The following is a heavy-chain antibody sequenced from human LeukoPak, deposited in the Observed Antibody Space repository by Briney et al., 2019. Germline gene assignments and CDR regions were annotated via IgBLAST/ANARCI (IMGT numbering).Heavy chain of an antibody. D-gene: IGHD2-15*01. V-gene: IGHV1-18*01. Sequence: ASVKVSCKASGYTFTSYGISWVRQAPGQGLEWMGWISAYNGTTNYAQKLQGRVTMTTDTSTSTAYMELRSLRSDDTAVYYCARVFLEEVVVGLDVWGKGTTVTISS. J-gene: IGHJ6*04. CDR3: ARVFLEEVVVGLDV. CDR1: GYTFTSYG. CDR2: ISAYNGTT.